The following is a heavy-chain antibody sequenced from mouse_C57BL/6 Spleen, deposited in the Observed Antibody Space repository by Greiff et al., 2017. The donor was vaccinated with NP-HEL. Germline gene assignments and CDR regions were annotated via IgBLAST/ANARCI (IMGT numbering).Heavy chain of an antibody. CDR1: GYTFTNYW. Sequence: QVQLQQSGAELVRPGTSVKMSCKASGYTFTNYWIGWAKQRPGHGLEWIGDIYPGGGYTNYNEKFKGKATLTADKSSSTAYMQFSSLTSEDSAIYYCARGGYYGSSYYAMDYWGQGTSVTVSS. CDR2: IYPGGGYT. CDR3: ARGGYYGSSYYAMDY. D-gene: IGHD1-1*01. V-gene: IGHV1-63*01. J-gene: IGHJ4*01.